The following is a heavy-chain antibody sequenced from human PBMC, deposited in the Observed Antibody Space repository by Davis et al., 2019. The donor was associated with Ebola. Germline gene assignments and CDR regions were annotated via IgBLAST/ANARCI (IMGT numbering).Heavy chain of an antibody. Sequence: PGGSLRLSCAASGFTFSSYGMHWVRQAPGKGLEWVAVISYDGSDTYYADSVKGRFTISRDNSKNTLFLQMNSLRAEDTAVYYCAKETYDFWSGYYMGGFDYWGQGTLLTVSS. CDR2: ISYDGSDT. V-gene: IGHV3-30*18. CDR1: GFTFSSYG. CDR3: AKETYDFWSGYYMGGFDY. J-gene: IGHJ4*02. D-gene: IGHD3-3*01.